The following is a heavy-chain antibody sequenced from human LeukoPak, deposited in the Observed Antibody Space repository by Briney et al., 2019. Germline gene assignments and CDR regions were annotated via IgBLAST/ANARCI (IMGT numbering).Heavy chain of an antibody. V-gene: IGHV3-30*02. J-gene: IGHJ4*02. D-gene: IGHD5-12*01. CDR3: ARDGGGVATGQFDY. CDR1: GFTFSVYG. CDR2: IRYDAINA. Sequence: PGGSLRLSCAASGFTFSVYGMHWVRQAPGKGLEWVAFIRYDAINAFYADSVKGRSTISRDNSKNTLFLHMHSLRPEDTAVYYCARDGGGVATGQFDYWGQGTLLSVSS.